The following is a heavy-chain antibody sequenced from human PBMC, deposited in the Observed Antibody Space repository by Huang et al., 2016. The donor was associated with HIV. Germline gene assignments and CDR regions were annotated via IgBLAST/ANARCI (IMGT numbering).Heavy chain of an antibody. CDR2: IYSGGST. Sequence: EVRLVETGGVLIHPGESLRLACAASGFTVSSNFMNWVRQAPGKGLEGVSVIYSGGSTYYAGSVRGRFTISRDNSKNTVYLQMNNVRAEDTAVYYCARGSRDYYLNEVYYYYYLDVWGTGTTVTVSS. J-gene: IGHJ6*03. CDR1: GFTVSSNF. CDR3: ARGSRDYYLNEVYYYYYLDV. D-gene: IGHD1-1*01. V-gene: IGHV3-53*02.